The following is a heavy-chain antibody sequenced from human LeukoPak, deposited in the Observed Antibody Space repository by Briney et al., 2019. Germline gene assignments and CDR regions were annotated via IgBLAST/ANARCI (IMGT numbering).Heavy chain of an antibody. V-gene: IGHV3-15*01. CDR2: IKSKTDGGTT. CDR3: TTDLLLWGYCSGGSCFGDDY. Sequence: PGGSLRLSCAASGFTFSYVWMSWVRQAPGKGLEWVGRIKSKTDGGTTDYAAPVRGRFTISRDDSKNTLYLQMNSLKTEDTAVYYCTTDLLLWGYCSGGSCFGDDYWGQGTLVTVSS. CDR1: GFTFSYVW. D-gene: IGHD2-15*01. J-gene: IGHJ4*02.